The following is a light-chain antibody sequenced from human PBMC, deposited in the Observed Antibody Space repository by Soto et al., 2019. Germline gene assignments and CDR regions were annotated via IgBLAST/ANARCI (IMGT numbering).Light chain of an antibody. CDR1: QSVTSSF. J-gene: IGKJ1*01. V-gene: IGKV3-20*01. CDR2: SAS. Sequence: IVLTQYPGTLTLSPGDRATXXXXXSQSVTSSFLAWYXXKPGQXXRXXIYSASHRATGIPDRFSVSESGTDCTLNIRRLEPEDGAVYEGQQYGDSRWTFGQGTKVDNK. CDR3: QQYGDSRWT.